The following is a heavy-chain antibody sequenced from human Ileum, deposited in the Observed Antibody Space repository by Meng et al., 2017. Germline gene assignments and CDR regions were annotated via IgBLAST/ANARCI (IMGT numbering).Heavy chain of an antibody. Sequence: QVQQVESGAELKKPGASVKVYCKASGYTLPSCEINWVRPATGQGRECMECMNPNSDNKDYARMLQGRVTMTRKTSMSTAYMELRSLRSDDTAVYYCARDAKGTEGYFDLWGRGTLVTVSS. CDR1: GYTLPSCE. CDR2: MNPNSDNK. J-gene: IGHJ2*01. CDR3: ARDAKGTEGYFDL. D-gene: IGHD3-10*01. V-gene: IGHV1-8*01.